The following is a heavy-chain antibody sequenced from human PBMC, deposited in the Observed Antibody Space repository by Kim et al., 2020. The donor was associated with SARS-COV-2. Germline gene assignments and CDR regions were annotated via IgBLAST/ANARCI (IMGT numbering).Heavy chain of an antibody. D-gene: IGHD2-21*02. CDR2: IYYGGSS. V-gene: IGHV4-30-4*08. CDR3: ATGVVTLGLPGALDV. J-gene: IGHJ6*01. Sequence: SETLSLTCTVSGGSISNGNHYWSWIRRPPGQGLEWIGYIYYGGSSYSNPSLQSRVSISGNASANHLYLKLSSVVAADAAVYYCATGVVTLGLPGALDVWGQATTVTVSS. CDR1: GGSISNGNHY.